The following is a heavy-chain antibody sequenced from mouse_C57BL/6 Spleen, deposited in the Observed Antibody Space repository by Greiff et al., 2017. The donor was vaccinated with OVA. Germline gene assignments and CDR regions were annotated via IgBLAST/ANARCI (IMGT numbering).Heavy chain of an antibody. D-gene: IGHD1-1*01. V-gene: IGHV3-5*01. CDR1: GISITTGNYR. CDR2: IYYSGTI. Sequence: EVKLMESGPGLVKPSQTVFLTCTVTGISITTGNYRWSWIRQFPGNKLEWIGYIYYSGTITYNPSLTSRTTITRDTPKNQFFLEMNSLTAEDTATYYCARLYGKEYYFDYWGQGTTLTVSS. J-gene: IGHJ2*01. CDR3: ARLYGKEYYFDY.